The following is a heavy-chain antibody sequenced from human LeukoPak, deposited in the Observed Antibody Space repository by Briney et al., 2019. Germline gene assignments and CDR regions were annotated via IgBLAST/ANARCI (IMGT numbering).Heavy chain of an antibody. Sequence: GGSLRLSCEASGLTFSSYSMNWVRQAPGKGLEWVSAISGSGGSTYYADSVKGRFTISRDNSKNTLHLQMNSLRAEDTAVYYCAKDQGYYYDSTPLYYWGQGTLVTVSS. CDR1: GLTFSSYS. CDR3: AKDQGYYYDSTPLYY. V-gene: IGHV3-23*01. CDR2: ISGSGGST. D-gene: IGHD3-22*01. J-gene: IGHJ4*02.